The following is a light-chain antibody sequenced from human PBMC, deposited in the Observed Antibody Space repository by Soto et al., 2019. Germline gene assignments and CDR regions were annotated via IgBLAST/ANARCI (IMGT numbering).Light chain of an antibody. V-gene: IGKV3-11*01. CDR3: QQRSNWHPYT. Sequence: EIVLTQSPATLSLSPGERATLSCRASQSVNSYLAWYQQKPGQAPRLLIYDASNRATGIPARFSGSGSGTDFTLTISSLEPEDFVVYYCQQRSNWHPYTFGQGTKLEIK. CDR1: QSVNSY. CDR2: DAS. J-gene: IGKJ2*01.